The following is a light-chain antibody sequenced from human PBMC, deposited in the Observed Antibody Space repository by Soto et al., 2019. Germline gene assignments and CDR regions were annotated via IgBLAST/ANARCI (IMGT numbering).Light chain of an antibody. Sequence: QSVLTQPRSVSGSPGQSVTVSCTGTSSDVGAYNFVSWYQQHPGKAPKLVIYSVNERPSGVPARFSGSKSGNTASLTISGLQADDEADYYCCSYGSDSNPYVFGTGNKVTVL. CDR1: SSDVGAYNF. CDR2: SVN. CDR3: CSYGSDSNPYV. J-gene: IGLJ1*01. V-gene: IGLV2-11*01.